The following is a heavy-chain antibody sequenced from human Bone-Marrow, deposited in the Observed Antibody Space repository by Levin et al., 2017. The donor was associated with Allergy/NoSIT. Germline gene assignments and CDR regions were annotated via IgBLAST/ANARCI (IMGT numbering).Heavy chain of an antibody. CDR1: GGSISSYY. CDR2: IYYSGST. D-gene: IGHD3-16*01. CDR3: AMGEYYFDY. Sequence: SETLSLTCTVSGGSISSYYWSWIRQPPGKGLEWIGYIYYSGSTNYNPSLKSRVTISVDTSKNQFSLKLSSVTAADRAVYYCAMGEYYFDYWGQGTLVTVSS. V-gene: IGHV4-59*01. J-gene: IGHJ4*02.